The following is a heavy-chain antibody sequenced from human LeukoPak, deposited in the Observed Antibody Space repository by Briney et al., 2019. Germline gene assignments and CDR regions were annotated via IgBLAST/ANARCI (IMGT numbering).Heavy chain of an antibody. CDR3: TIPSGDWGLRY. CDR2: IRYDGSNK. V-gene: IGHV3-30*02. J-gene: IGHJ4*02. CDR1: GFTFSSYG. Sequence: GGSLRLSCAASGFTFSSYGMRRVRQAPGKGLEWVAFIRYDGSNKYYADSVKGRFTISRDNSKNSLYLQMNSLKTEDTALYHCTIPSGDWGLRYWGQGTLVTVSS. D-gene: IGHD2-21*02.